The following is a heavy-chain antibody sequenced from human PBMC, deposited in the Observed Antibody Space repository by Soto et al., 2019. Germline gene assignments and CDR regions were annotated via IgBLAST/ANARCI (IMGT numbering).Heavy chain of an antibody. CDR1: CGSITSSY. Sequence: RSLTCTVSCGSITSSYWSWIRRPPGKGLEWIAYIYGTGISGYTPATSYNPSLKSRVTMSVDTSKSQFSLKLTSVTAADTAVYYCARGEDAFFYYGLDVWGQGIQVTVSS. J-gene: IGHJ6*02. V-gene: IGHV4-59*01. CDR2: IYGTGISGYTPAT. CDR3: ARGEDAFFYYGLDV.